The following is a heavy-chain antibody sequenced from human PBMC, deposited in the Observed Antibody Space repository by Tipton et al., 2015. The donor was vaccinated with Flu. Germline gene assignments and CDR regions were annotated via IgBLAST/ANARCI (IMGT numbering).Heavy chain of an antibody. J-gene: IGHJ5*02. D-gene: IGHD3-10*01. V-gene: IGHV4-59*08. CDR1: GGSISSYY. Sequence: TLSLTCTVSGGSISSYYWSWIRQPPGKGLEWIGYIYYSGSTNYNPSLKSRVTISVDTSKNQFSLKLSSVTAADTAVYFCAKDPYGSGRYSPWGQGTLVTVSS. CDR3: AKDPYGSGRYSP. CDR2: IYYSGST.